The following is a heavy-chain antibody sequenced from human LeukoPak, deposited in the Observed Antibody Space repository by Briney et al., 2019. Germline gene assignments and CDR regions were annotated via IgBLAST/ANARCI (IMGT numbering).Heavy chain of an antibody. V-gene: IGHV4-34*01. CDR2: INRSGST. Sequence: SETLSLTCTVSGDSISSHYWSWIRQPPGKGLEWIGEINRSGSTNYNPSLKSRVTISVDTSKNQFSLKLSSVTAADTAVYYCARVTVPAANKYYFDYWGQGTLVTVSS. CDR1: GDSISSHY. J-gene: IGHJ4*02. D-gene: IGHD2-2*01. CDR3: ARVTVPAANKYYFDY.